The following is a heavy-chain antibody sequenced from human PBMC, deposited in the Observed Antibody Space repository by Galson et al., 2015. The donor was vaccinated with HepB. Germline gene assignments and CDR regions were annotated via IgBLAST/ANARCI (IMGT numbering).Heavy chain of an antibody. CDR1: GDSVSSNSAA. CDR2: TYYRSKWYN. J-gene: IGHJ4*02. CDR3: ARVSLPGIAAAGTFDY. D-gene: IGHD6-13*01. V-gene: IGHV6-1*01. Sequence: AISGDSVSSNSAAWNWIRQSPSRGLEWLGRTYYRSKWYNDYAVSVKSRITINPDTSKNQFSLQLNSVTPEDTAVYYCARVSLPGIAAAGTFDYWGQGTLVTVSS.